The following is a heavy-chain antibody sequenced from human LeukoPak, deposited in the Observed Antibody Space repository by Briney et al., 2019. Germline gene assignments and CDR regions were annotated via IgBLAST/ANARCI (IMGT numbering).Heavy chain of an antibody. V-gene: IGHV3-66*01. CDR2: IYTVGTT. CDR1: GSTVSSNY. D-gene: IGHD4-11*01. Sequence: GGSLRLSCAASGSTVSSNYMSWVRQAPGKGLKWVSVIYTVGTTYYADSVKGRFTIPRDNSKNTLYLQMNSLRAEDTAVYYCARGQTTVTPDGFDIWGQGTMVTVSS. CDR3: ARGQTTVTPDGFDI. J-gene: IGHJ3*02.